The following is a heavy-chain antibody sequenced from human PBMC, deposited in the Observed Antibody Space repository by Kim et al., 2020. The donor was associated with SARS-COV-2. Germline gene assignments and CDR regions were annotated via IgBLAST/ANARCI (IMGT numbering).Heavy chain of an antibody. D-gene: IGHD6-13*01. Sequence: KYLVDSGKGALTISRDNAKNSLYLQMNGLRAENTAVYYCARVGSSSWDFDYWGQGTLVTVSS. V-gene: IGHV3-7*01. J-gene: IGHJ4*02. CDR3: ARVGSSSWDFDY. CDR2: K.